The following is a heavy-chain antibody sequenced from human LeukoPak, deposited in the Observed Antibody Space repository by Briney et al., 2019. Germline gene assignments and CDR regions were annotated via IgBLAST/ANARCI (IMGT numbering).Heavy chain of an antibody. V-gene: IGHV4-34*01. J-gene: IGHJ4*02. CDR2: INHSGST. Sequence: PSETLSLTCAVYGGSFSGYYWSWIRQPPGKGLEWIGEINHSGSTNYNPSLKSRVTISVDTSKNQFSLKLSSVTAADTAVYYCAIKRSVVGATIDYWGQGTLVTVSS. CDR3: AIKRSVVGATIDY. CDR1: GGSFSGYY. D-gene: IGHD1-26*01.